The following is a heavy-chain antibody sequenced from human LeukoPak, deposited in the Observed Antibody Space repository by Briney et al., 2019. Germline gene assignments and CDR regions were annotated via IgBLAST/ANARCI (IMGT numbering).Heavy chain of an antibody. CDR3: ASLGYYDSSGEIISWFDP. Sequence: ASVKVSCKASGYTFTSYGISWVRQAPGQGLEWMGWISAYNGNTNYAQKLQGRVTMTTDTSTSTAYMELRRLRSDDTAVYYCASLGYYDSSGEIISWFDPWGQGTLVTVSS. J-gene: IGHJ5*02. CDR1: GYTFTSYG. V-gene: IGHV1-18*01. D-gene: IGHD3-22*01. CDR2: ISAYNGNT.